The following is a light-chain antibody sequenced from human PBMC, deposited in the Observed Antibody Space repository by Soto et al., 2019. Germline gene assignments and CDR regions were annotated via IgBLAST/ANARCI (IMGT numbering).Light chain of an antibody. J-gene: IGLJ3*02. CDR3: TSHTTTNPVV. Sequence: QSVLTQPASVSASPGQSITISCTGTSSDVGGYNYVSWYQQYPGKAPELILHEVSNRPSGVSSRFSGSKSANTASLVISGLQAEDEANYYSTSHTTTNPVVFGGGTKLPVL. CDR2: EVS. V-gene: IGLV2-14*01. CDR1: SSDVGGYNY.